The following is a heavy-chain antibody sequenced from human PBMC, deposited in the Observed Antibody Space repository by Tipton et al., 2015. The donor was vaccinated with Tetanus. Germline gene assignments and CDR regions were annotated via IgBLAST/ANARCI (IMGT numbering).Heavy chain of an antibody. V-gene: IGHV3-30*18. CDR3: AKDHIAAAGYYHGMDV. Sequence: SLRLSCAASGFTFSSYGMYWVRQDPGKGLERVAVTPYDGSNKYYAESVKGRFTISRDNSKNTLYLQMNSLRAEDTAVYYCAKDHIAAAGYYHGMDVWGQGTTVTVSS. CDR1: GFTFSSYG. CDR2: TPYDGSNK. D-gene: IGHD6-13*01. J-gene: IGHJ6*02.